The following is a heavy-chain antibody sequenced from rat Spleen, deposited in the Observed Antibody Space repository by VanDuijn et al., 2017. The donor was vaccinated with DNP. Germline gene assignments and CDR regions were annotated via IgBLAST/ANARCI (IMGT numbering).Heavy chain of an antibody. CDR3: TTEGFSAIYNWFAY. Sequence: EVQLVESGGDLVQPGRSLKLSCKVSGFTFNNYWMAWIRQVPGKGLEWIASIASSGGNTFYLDSVKGRFTISRDNAESTLFLQMDSLRSEDTATYYCTTEGFSAIYNWFAYWGRGTLVTVSS. J-gene: IGHJ3*01. CDR2: IASSGGNT. CDR1: GFTFNNYW. V-gene: IGHV5-31*01. D-gene: IGHD1-2*01.